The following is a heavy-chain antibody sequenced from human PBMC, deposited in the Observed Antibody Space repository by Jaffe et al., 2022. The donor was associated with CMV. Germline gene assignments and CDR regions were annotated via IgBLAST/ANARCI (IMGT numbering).Heavy chain of an antibody. J-gene: IGHJ3*02. D-gene: IGHD5-18*01. CDR2: ISYDGSNK. V-gene: IGHV3-30*18. CDR1: GFTFSSYG. Sequence: QVQLVESGGGVVQPGRSLRLSCAASGFTFSSYGMHWVRQAPGKGLEWVAVISYDGSNKYYADSVKGRFTISRDNSKNTLYLQMNSLRAEDTAVYYCAKVGTLWIQLWSDDAFDIWGQGTMVTVSS. CDR3: AKVGTLWIQLWSDDAFDI.